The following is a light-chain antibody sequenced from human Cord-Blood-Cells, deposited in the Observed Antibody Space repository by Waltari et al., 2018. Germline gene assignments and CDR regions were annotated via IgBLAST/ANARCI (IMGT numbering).Light chain of an antibody. J-gene: IGLJ2*01. CDR2: ENN. CDR1: SSNIGNNY. V-gene: IGLV1-51*01. CDR3: GTWDSGLSVV. Sequence: QSVLTQPPSVSAAPGPKVTISFSGSSSNIGNNYVSWYQQLPGTAPNILIYENNKRPSGIPDRFSGTKSGTSATLGITGRQTGDEADYYCGTWDSGLSVVFGGGTKLTVL.